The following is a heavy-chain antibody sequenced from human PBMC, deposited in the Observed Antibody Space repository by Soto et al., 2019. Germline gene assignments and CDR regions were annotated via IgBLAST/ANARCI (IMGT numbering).Heavy chain of an antibody. CDR2: IYYSGST. Sequence: QVQLQESGPGLVKPSQTLSPTCTVSGGSISSGGYYWNWIRQHPGKGREWIGYIYYSGSTYYNPSLTSRVTISVDTSKNRCSLKLSSVTAADTAVYYCVRSIDYWGQGTLVTVSS. CDR1: GGSISSGGYY. CDR3: VRSIDY. V-gene: IGHV4-31*03. J-gene: IGHJ4*02.